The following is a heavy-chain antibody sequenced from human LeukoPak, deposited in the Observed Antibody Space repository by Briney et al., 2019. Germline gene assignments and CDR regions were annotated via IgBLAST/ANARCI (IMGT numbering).Heavy chain of an antibody. CDR2: INTDGSTT. J-gene: IGHJ5*02. V-gene: IGHV3-74*01. Sequence: GGSLRLSCAASGFTFSSYWMHWVRQGPGKGLVWVSRINTDGSTTNYADSVKGRFTISRDNAKSTLYLQMDSLRGEDTALYYCVRSRGNVDFDLWGQGTLVTVSS. CDR1: GFTFSSYW. CDR3: VRSRGNVDFDL. D-gene: IGHD1-1*01.